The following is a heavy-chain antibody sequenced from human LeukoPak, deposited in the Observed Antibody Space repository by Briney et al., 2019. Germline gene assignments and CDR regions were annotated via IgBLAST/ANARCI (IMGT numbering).Heavy chain of an antibody. CDR1: GFTFSSYG. CDR2: ISGSGGST. V-gene: IGHV3-23*01. CDR3: ARSSGYYYMDV. Sequence: QPGGTLRLSCAASGFTFSSYGMSWVRQAPGKGLEWVSAISGSGGSTYYADSVKGRFTISRDNSKNTLYLQMNSLRVEDTAVYYCARSSGYYYMDVWGKGTTVTISS. J-gene: IGHJ6*03.